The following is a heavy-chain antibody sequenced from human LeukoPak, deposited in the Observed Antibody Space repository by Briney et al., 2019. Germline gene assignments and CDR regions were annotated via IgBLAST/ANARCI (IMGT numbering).Heavy chain of an antibody. D-gene: IGHD3-22*01. Sequence: PGGSLRLSCAASGFSVSNSYMNWVRQAPGKGLEWVSVIYSGGTTHYADSVKGRFTISRDNSKNTLYLQMNSLRAEDTAVYYRARALGKYDSSSHPFDYWGQGTLVTVSS. CDR2: IYSGGTT. CDR1: GFSVSNSY. J-gene: IGHJ4*02. V-gene: IGHV3-53*01. CDR3: ARALGKYDSSSHPFDY.